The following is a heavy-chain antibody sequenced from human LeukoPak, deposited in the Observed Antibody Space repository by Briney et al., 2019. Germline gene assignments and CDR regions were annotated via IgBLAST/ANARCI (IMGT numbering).Heavy chain of an antibody. D-gene: IGHD3-22*01. Sequence: PGRPLRLSCAASGFTFSSYGMHWVRQAPGKGLEWVAVIWYDGSNKYYADSVKGRFTISRDNSKNTLYLQMNSLRAEDTAVYYCAKDGDYYDSSGYPDYWGQGTLVTVSS. V-gene: IGHV3-33*06. CDR3: AKDGDYYDSSGYPDY. CDR1: GFTFSSYG. CDR2: IWYDGSNK. J-gene: IGHJ4*02.